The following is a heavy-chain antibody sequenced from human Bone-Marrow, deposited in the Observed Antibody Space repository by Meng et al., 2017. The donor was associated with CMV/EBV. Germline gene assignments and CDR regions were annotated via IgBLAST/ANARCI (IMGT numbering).Heavy chain of an antibody. J-gene: IGHJ4*02. CDR2: IYYSGST. CDR3: AREGRGYSGYYDY. V-gene: IGHV4-39*07. D-gene: IGHD5-12*01. CDR1: GGSISSSTYY. Sequence: GSLRLSCTVSGGSISSSTYYWGWIRQPPGKGLEWIGGIYYSGSTFYNPSLMSRITISVDTSKNQFSLKLNSVTAADTALYYCAREGRGYSGYYDYWGQGTLVTVSS.